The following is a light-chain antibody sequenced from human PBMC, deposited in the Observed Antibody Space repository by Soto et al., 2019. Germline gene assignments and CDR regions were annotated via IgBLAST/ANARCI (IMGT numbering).Light chain of an antibody. CDR1: QSVSSN. CDR2: GAS. CDR3: QQYNNWPPAIT. V-gene: IGKV3-15*01. Sequence: EIVMTQSPATLSGSPGERATLSCRASQSVSSNLAWYQQKPGQAPRLLIYGASTRATGIPARFSGSGSGTEFTLTISSLQSEDFAVYYCQQYNNWPPAITFGEGKRLEIK. J-gene: IGKJ5*01.